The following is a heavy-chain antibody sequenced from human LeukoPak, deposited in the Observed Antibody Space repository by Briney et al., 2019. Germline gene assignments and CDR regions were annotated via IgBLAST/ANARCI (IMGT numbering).Heavy chain of an antibody. V-gene: IGHV1-2*02. CDR1: GYTFTGYY. D-gene: IGHD2-2*01. J-gene: IGHJ6*03. CDR3: ASGGHCSSTSCRRSYYYYYMDV. Sequence: ASVKVSCKASGYTFTGYYMHWVRQAPGQGLEWMGWINPNSGGTNYAQKFQGRVTMTRDTSISTAYMELSRLRSDDTAVYYCASGGHCSSTSCRRSYYYYYMDVWGKGTTVTASS. CDR2: INPNSGGT.